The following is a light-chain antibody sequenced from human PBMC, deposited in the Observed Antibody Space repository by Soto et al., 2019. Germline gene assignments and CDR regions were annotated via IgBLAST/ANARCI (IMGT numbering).Light chain of an antibody. V-gene: IGKV3-20*01. CDR2: AAS. CDR3: QQYNNWPS. CDR1: QSVNSNY. J-gene: IGKJ5*01. Sequence: EIVLTQSPGTLSLSPGERATLSCRASQSVNSNYLGWYQKKPAQAPRLLIYAASSRATGVPDRFSGSGSGTDFTLTISRLEPEDFAVYYCQQYNNWPSFGQGTRLEIK.